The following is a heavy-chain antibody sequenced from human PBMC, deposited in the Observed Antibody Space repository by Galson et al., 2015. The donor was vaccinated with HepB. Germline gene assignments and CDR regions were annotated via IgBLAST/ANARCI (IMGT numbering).Heavy chain of an antibody. CDR1: GFTFSSYS. Sequence: SLRLSCAASGFTFSSYSMNWVRQAPGKGLEWVSSISSSSSYIYYADSVKGRFTISRDNAKNSLYLQMNSLRAEDTAVYYCAREEIVEMATIPSDYWGQGTLVTVSS. J-gene: IGHJ4*02. CDR3: AREEIVEMATIPSDY. V-gene: IGHV3-21*01. CDR2: ISSSSSYI. D-gene: IGHD5-24*01.